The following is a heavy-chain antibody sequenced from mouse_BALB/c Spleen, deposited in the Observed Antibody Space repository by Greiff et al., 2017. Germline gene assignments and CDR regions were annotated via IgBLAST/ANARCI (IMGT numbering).Heavy chain of an antibody. CDR1: GYSFTSYY. V-gene: IGHV1S135*01. CDR2: IDPFNGGT. CDR3: ARTTAGAMDY. Sequence: EVQLKESGPELMKPGASVKISCKASGYSFTSYYMHWVKQSHGKSLEWIGYIDPFNGGTSYNQKFKGKATLTVDKSSSTAYMHLSSLTSEDSAVYYCARTTAGAMDYWGQGTSVTVSS. J-gene: IGHJ4*01. D-gene: IGHD1-2*01.